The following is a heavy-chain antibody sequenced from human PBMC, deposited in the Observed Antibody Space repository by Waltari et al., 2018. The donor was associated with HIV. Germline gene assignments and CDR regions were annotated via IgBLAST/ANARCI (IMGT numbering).Heavy chain of an antibody. D-gene: IGHD3-16*01. CDR2: ITVDGQRS. CDR1: GVSFSSPA. J-gene: IGHJ6*02. CDR3: VRRGRLGLDL. V-gene: IGHV3-30*09. Sequence: LVESGGRVVQPGTSLRLSCLTSGVSFSSPAIHWVRQSAVKGLEWVSLITVDGQRSCVDDSLEGLFVISRDNSKESLYLDMKSLRAEDSAIYYCVRRGRLGLDLWGQGTPVIVS.